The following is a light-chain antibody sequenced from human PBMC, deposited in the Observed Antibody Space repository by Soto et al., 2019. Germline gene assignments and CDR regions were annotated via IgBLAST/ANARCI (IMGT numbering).Light chain of an antibody. CDR1: SSDIGGFQY. CDR3: SSYTTTNALGV. CDR2: EVN. V-gene: IGLV2-14*01. Sequence: QSALTQPASVSGSPGQSITISCTGTSSDIGGFQYVSWYQQHAGQAPKLILFEVNIRPSGVSDRFSGSKSGNTASLTISGLKAEDEADYFCSSYTTTNALGVFGGGTKVTV. J-gene: IGLJ2*01.